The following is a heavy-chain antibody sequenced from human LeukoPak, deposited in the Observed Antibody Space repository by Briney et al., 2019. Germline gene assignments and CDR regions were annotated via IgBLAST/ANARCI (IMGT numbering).Heavy chain of an antibody. Sequence: GGSLRLSCAASGFTFSSYAMSWVRQAPGKGQEWVSAISGSGGSTYYADSVKGRFTISRDNSKNTLYLQMNSLRAEDTAVYYCAKDRRGYCSGGSCYPLDYWGQGTLVTVSS. CDR2: ISGSGGST. CDR3: AKDRRGYCSGGSCYPLDY. CDR1: GFTFSSYA. V-gene: IGHV3-23*01. D-gene: IGHD2-15*01. J-gene: IGHJ4*02.